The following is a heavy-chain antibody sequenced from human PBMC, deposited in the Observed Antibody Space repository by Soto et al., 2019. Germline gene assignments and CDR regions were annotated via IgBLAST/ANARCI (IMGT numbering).Heavy chain of an antibody. CDR1: GFTFSSYA. J-gene: IGHJ1*01. CDR2: ISSGGTNT. D-gene: IGHD1-26*01. CDR3: AKSPGVMGANRSFQH. Sequence: PGGSLRLSCAASGFTFSSYAMSWVRQAPGKGLEWVSAISSGGTNTFYTDSVKGRFTISRDNSKNTLDLQMNSLRAEGTAVYYCAKSPGVMGANRSFQHWGQGTLVTVSS. V-gene: IGHV3-23*01.